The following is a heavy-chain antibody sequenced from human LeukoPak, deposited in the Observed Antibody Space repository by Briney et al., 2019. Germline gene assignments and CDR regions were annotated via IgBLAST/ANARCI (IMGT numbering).Heavy chain of an antibody. D-gene: IGHD2-2*01. CDR2: ISGSGGST. CDR3: TRDRSSLSEETDY. CDR1: GFTFSSYG. Sequence: PGGSLRLSCAASGFTFSSYGMSWVRQAPGKGLEWVSAISGSGGSTYYADSVKGRFTISRDNSKNTLYLQMNSLRAEDTAVYYCTRDRSSLSEETDYWGQGTLVTVSS. V-gene: IGHV3-23*01. J-gene: IGHJ4*02.